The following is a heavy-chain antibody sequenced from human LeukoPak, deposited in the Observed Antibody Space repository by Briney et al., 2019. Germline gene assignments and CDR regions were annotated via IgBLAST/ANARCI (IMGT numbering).Heavy chain of an antibody. D-gene: IGHD3-10*01. CDR2: INPNSGGT. J-gene: IGHJ4*02. Sequence: ASVKVFCKASGYTFTGYYMHWVRQAPGQGLEWMGRINPNSGGTNYAQKFQGRVTMTRDTSISTAYMELSRLRSDDTAVYYCARSTSITMVRGVSSVGYWGQGTLVTVSS. CDR3: ARSTSITMVRGVSSVGY. V-gene: IGHV1-2*06. CDR1: GYTFTGYY.